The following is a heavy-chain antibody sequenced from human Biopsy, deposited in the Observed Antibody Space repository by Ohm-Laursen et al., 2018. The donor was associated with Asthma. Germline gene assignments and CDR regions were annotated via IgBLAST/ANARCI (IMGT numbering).Heavy chain of an antibody. Sequence: EPSVKVSCKSLGGTFNTYVIGWGRQAPGQGLEWMGEINSVFGTTTYPQKFQDRVTITADDSTSTVYMELSSLRSEDTAVYYCARKAGSCISRTCYSLDFWGQGTLVTVSS. CDR3: ARKAGSCISRTCYSLDF. V-gene: IGHV1-69*13. CDR1: GGTFNTYV. CDR2: INSVFGTT. D-gene: IGHD2-2*01. J-gene: IGHJ4*02.